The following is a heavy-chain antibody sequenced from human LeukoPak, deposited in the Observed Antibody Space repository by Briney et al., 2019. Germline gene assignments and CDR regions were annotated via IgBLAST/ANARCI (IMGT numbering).Heavy chain of an antibody. CDR3: AEQWLVHYGMDV. Sequence: GGSLRLSCAASGFTFSSYAMSWVRQAPGKGLEWVSAISGSGGSTYHADSVKGRFTISRDNSKNTLYLQMNSLRAEDTAVYYCAEQWLVHYGMDVWGQGTTVTVSS. V-gene: IGHV3-23*01. J-gene: IGHJ6*02. CDR1: GFTFSSYA. CDR2: ISGSGGST. D-gene: IGHD6-19*01.